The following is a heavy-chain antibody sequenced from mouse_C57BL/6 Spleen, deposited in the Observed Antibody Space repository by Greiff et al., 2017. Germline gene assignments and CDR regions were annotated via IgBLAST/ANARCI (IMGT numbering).Heavy chain of an antibody. J-gene: IGHJ3*01. CDR3: ARGVYSNYWFAY. V-gene: IGHV1-55*01. CDR1: GYTFPSYW. CDR2: LYPGSGST. Sequence: QVQLQQSGAELVKPGASVKMSCKASGYTFPSYWITWVKPRPGQGLEWIGDLYPGSGSTNYNEKFKSKATLTVDKSSSTAYMQLSSLTSADSAVYCCARGVYSNYWFAYWGQGTLVTVSA. D-gene: IGHD2-5*01.